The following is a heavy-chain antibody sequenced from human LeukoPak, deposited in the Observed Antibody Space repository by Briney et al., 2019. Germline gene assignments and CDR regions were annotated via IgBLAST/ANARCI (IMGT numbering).Heavy chain of an antibody. D-gene: IGHD5-24*01. V-gene: IGHV3-7*01. CDR1: GLAFSNFW. Sequence: GGSLRLSCATSGLAFSNFWMYWVRQAPGKGLEWVASIKPDGSEDFYADSVKGRFNISRDNAKNSLFLQMTNLKAEDTAVYYCAVDRRFKVFDYWGQGTLVTVSS. J-gene: IGHJ4*02. CDR2: IKPDGSED. CDR3: AVDRRFKVFDY.